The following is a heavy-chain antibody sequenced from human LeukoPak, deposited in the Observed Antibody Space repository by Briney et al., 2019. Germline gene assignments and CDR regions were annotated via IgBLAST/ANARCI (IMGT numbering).Heavy chain of an antibody. D-gene: IGHD3-16*01. CDR1: VGSISSYY. Sequence: SETLSLTCTVSVGSISSYYWSWIRQSPGKGLECIGYIYYSGSTNYNPSLKSRVTMSVDTSKNQFSLKLTSVTAADTAVYYCARGKGYFDYWGQGTLLTVSS. J-gene: IGHJ4*02. V-gene: IGHV4-59*01. CDR2: IYYSGST. CDR3: ARGKGYFDY.